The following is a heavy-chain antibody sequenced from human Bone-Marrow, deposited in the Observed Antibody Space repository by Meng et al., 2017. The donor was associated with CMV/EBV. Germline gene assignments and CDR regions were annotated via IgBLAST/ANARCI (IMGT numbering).Heavy chain of an antibody. J-gene: IGHJ4*02. CDR1: GFTFSSSW. CDR2: IKQDGSEK. D-gene: IGHD5-18*01. Sequence: GGSLRLSCAASGFTFSSSWMSWVRQAPGKGLEWVANIKQDGSEKYYVDSVKGRFTISRDNAKNSLYLQMNSLRAEDTAVYYCAREGGYSYGVYFDYWGQGTLVTVSS. V-gene: IGHV3-7*01. CDR3: AREGGYSYGVYFDY.